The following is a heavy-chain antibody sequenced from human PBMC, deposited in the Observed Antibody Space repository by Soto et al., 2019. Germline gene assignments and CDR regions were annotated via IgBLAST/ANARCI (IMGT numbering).Heavy chain of an antibody. Sequence: GGSLRLSCAASGLTFSSFTMNWVRQAPGKGLEWVSSIGSISSYIYYADSVKGRFTISRDNAKNSLYLQMNSLRAEDTAVYYCARERATSFDYWGQGILVTVSS. CDR3: ARERATSFDY. CDR2: IGSISSYI. V-gene: IGHV3-21*01. J-gene: IGHJ4*02. CDR1: GLTFSSFT.